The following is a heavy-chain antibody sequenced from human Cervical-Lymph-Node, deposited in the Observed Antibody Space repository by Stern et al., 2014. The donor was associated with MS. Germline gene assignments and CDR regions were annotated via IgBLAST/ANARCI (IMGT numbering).Heavy chain of an antibody. CDR3: ARDLASLQSCTSADCYHSPGDDFDY. Sequence: EVQLVESGGGLVQPGGSLRLSCETSGFTFSNYWMHWVRQTPGKGLEWVSRINRDGSFTSFAEFVKGRFTISRDNTKNTLYLHMNSLRAEDTAIYYCARDLASLQSCTSADCYHSPGDDFDYWGQGTLLTVSS. CDR2: INRDGSFT. CDR1: GFTFSNYW. D-gene: IGHD2-2*01. J-gene: IGHJ4*02. V-gene: IGHV3-74*01.